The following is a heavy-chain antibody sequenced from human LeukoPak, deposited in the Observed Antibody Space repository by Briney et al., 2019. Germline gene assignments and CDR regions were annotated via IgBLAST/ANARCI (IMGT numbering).Heavy chain of an antibody. V-gene: IGHV3-43*01. CDR1: GFTFDDYT. CDR2: ITWDSGTT. CDR3: AKGYSSGWYPFDY. J-gene: IGHJ4*02. D-gene: IGHD6-19*01. Sequence: GGSLRLSCAASGFTFDDYTMHWVRQAPGKSLEWVSLITWDSGTTYYKDSVKGRFTISRDNSKNSLYLQMNSLRTEDTALYYCAKGYSSGWYPFDYWGQGTLATVSS.